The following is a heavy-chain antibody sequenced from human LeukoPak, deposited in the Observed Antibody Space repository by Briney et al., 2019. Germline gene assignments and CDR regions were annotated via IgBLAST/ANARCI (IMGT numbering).Heavy chain of an antibody. CDR1: GGSFSGYY. CDR3: ARGQPRGLIPMGY. V-gene: IGHV4-34*01. Sequence: SETLSLTCAVYGGSFSGYYWSWIRQPPGKGLEWIGEINHSGSTNYNSSLKSRVTISVDTSKNQFSLKLSSVTAADTAVYYCARGQPRGLIPMGYWGQGTLVTVSS. CDR2: INHSGST. D-gene: IGHD3-16*01. J-gene: IGHJ4*02.